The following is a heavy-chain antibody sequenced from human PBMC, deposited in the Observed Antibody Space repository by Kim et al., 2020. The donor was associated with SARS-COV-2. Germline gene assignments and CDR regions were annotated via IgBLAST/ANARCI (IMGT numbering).Heavy chain of an antibody. Sequence: ASVTVSCKASGYTFTGYYMHWVRQAPGQGLEWMGRINPNSGGTNYAQKFQGRVTMTRDTSISTAYMELSRLRSDDTAVYYCARGLFVSGSYYSADYWGQGTLVTVSS. V-gene: IGHV1-2*06. CDR3: ARGLFVSGSYYSADY. D-gene: IGHD3-10*01. J-gene: IGHJ4*02. CDR2: INPNSGGT. CDR1: GYTFTGYY.